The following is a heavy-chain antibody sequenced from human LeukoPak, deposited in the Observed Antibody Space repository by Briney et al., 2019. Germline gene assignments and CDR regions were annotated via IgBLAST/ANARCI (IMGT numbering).Heavy chain of an antibody. D-gene: IGHD1-26*01. CDR2: INPNGGST. CDR1: GYTFTGYY. Sequence: ASVKVSCKASGYTFTGYYMHWVRQAPGQGLEWMGIINPNGGSTSYAQKFQGRVTMTRDTSTSTVYMELRSLTSEDTAVYYCARVPPRGGNYEGYWGQGTLVTVSS. CDR3: ARVPPRGGNYEGY. J-gene: IGHJ4*02. V-gene: IGHV1-46*01.